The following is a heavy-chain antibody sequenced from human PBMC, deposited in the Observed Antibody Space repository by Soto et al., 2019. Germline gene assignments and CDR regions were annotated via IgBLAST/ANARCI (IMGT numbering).Heavy chain of an antibody. CDR2: IYWDDGK. D-gene: IGHD5-18*01. CDR3: AHSPLRYSYGYGFDY. Sequence: SGPTLVNPTQTLTLTCAFSGFSLSTSGVGVGWIRQPPGKALEWLGFIYWDDGKRYNPSLKSRLTITKDTPKNQVVLTMTTMDPVDTATYHCAHSPLRYSYGYGFDYWGQGTLVTVSS. J-gene: IGHJ4*02. V-gene: IGHV2-5*02. CDR1: GFSLSTSGVG.